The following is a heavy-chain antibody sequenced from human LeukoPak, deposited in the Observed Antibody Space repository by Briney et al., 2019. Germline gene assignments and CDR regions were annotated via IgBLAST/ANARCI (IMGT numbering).Heavy chain of an antibody. CDR1: GFIFSSYW. V-gene: IGHV3-7*01. D-gene: IGHD2-21*01. CDR2: TKKDGSEK. Sequence: GESLRLSCAASGFIFSSYWMTWVRQAPGKGLEWVANTKKDGSEKYYVDSVKGRFTISRDNAKNSLYLQMNSLRVEDTAVYYCVREGYFVFDFWGQGALVTVSS. J-gene: IGHJ4*02. CDR3: VREGYFVFDF.